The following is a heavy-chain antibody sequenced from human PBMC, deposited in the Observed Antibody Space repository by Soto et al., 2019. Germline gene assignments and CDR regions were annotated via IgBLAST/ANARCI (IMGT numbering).Heavy chain of an antibody. CDR2: IYYSGST. CDR1: GGSISSGDYY. Sequence: SETLSLTCTVSGGSISSGDYYWSWIRQPPGKGLEWIGYIYYSGSTYHNPSLKSRVTISVDTSKNQFSLKLSSVTAADTAVYYCARAYYYGSGSYRYYYYGMDVWGQGTTVTVSS. CDR3: ARAYYYGSGSYRYYYYGMDV. V-gene: IGHV4-30-4*01. D-gene: IGHD3-10*01. J-gene: IGHJ6*02.